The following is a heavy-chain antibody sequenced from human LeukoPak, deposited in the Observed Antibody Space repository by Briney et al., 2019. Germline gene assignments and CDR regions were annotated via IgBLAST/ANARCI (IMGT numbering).Heavy chain of an antibody. J-gene: IGHJ5*02. Sequence: RASVKVSCKASGYTFTNYGISWVRQAPGQGLEWMGWISTNRGRRTYAETLQGRFTITTDKATNTPYMEMNSLTADDTAVYYCARDWAAMHNSFDPWGQGTPVTVSS. V-gene: IGHV1-18*01. CDR3: ARDWAAMHNSFDP. CDR1: GYTFTNYG. CDR2: ISTNRGRR. D-gene: IGHD4-23*01.